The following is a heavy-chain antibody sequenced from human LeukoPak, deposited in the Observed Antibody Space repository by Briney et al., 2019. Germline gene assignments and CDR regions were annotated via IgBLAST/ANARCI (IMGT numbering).Heavy chain of an antibody. D-gene: IGHD3-22*01. J-gene: IGHJ5*02. CDR1: GYTFTSYG. CDR3: ASFRDSSGYSPFDP. CDR2: ISAYNGNT. V-gene: IGHV1-18*01. Sequence: ASVKVSCKASGYTFTSYGISWVRQAPGQGLEWMGWISAYNGNTNYAQKLQGRVTMTTDTSTSTAYMELRSLRSDDTAVYYCASFRDSSGYSPFDPWGQGTLVTVSS.